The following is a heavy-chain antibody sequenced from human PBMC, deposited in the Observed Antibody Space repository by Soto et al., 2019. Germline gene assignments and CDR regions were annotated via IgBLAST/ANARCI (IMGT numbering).Heavy chain of an antibody. Sequence: QVQLVQSGAEVKKPGASVKVACKTSGYDFSDYSINWVRQAPGQGLEWMGWITFYNDYPRYADNFQDRVTITADSSTNTVYMELRTLRSEDTAVYYCARGKRSYVSYGEYWGQGTLVTVSS. V-gene: IGHV1-18*01. CDR1: GYDFSDYS. CDR2: ITFYNDYP. D-gene: IGHD1-26*01. J-gene: IGHJ4*02. CDR3: ARGKRSYVSYGEY.